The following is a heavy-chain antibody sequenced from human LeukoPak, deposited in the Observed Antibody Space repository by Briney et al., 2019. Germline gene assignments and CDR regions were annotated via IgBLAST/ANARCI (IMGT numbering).Heavy chain of an antibody. CDR3: ARTYDFWSGYPYYYYMDV. Sequence: SETLSLTCTVSGGSISSYYWSWIRQPPGKGLEWIGYIYYSGSTNYNPSLKSRVTISVDTSKNQFSLKLSSVTAADTAVYYCARTYDFWSGYPYYYYMDVWGKGTTVTVSS. CDR2: IYYSGST. V-gene: IGHV4-59*01. D-gene: IGHD3-3*01. J-gene: IGHJ6*03. CDR1: GGSISSYY.